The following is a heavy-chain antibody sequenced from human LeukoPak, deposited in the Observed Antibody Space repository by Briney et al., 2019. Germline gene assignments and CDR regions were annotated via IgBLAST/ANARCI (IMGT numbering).Heavy chain of an antibody. Sequence: SETLSLTCTVSGGSISSYYWSWIRQPLGKGLEWIGYIYYSGSTNYNPSLKSRVTISVDTSKNQFSLKLSSVTAADTAVYYCARQDIAYYGMDVWGQGTTVTVSS. V-gene: IGHV4-59*08. D-gene: IGHD2-15*01. CDR3: ARQDIAYYGMDV. J-gene: IGHJ6*02. CDR2: IYYSGST. CDR1: GGSISSYY.